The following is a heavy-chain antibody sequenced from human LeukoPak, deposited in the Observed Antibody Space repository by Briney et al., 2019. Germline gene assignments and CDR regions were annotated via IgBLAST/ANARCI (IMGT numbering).Heavy chain of an antibody. CDR3: AREGPYTIFWSGSIPYYLVY. CDR2: ISSSSSYI. CDR1: GFTFSSYS. D-gene: IGHD3-3*01. V-gene: IGHV3-21*01. J-gene: IGHJ4*02. Sequence: PAGSLRLSCAASGFTFSSYSMNWVRQAPGKGLDWVWSISSSSSYIYYADSVKGRFTISRDNAKNSLYLQMNSLRAEDTGLYYCAREGPYTIFWSGSIPYYLVYGGQENRDTVSS.